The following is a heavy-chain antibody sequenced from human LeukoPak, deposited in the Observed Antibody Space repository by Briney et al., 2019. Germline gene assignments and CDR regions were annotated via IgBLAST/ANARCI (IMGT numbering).Heavy chain of an antibody. CDR2: INPSGGST. D-gene: IGHD5-12*01. CDR3: ARPYGGYEWWFDP. V-gene: IGHV1-46*01. J-gene: IGHJ5*02. CDR1: GYTFTSYY. Sequence: ASVKVSCKASGYTFTSYYMHWVRQAPGQGLEWMGIINPSGGSTSYAQKFQGRVTTTRDTSTSTVYMELSSLRSEDTAVYYCARPYGGYEWWFDPWGQGTLVTVSS.